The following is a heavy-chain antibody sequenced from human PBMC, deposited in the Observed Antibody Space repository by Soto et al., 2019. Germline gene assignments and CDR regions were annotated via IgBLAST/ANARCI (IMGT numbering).Heavy chain of an antibody. V-gene: IGHV5-10-1*01. D-gene: IGHD4-17*01. CDR1: GYSFTSYW. CDR2: IDPSDSYT. CDR3: ARLRGSFNGDYGIFDY. Sequence: GESLKISCKGCGYSFTSYWISWVRQMPGKGLEWMGRIDPSDSYTNYSPSFQGHVTISADKSISTAYLQWSSLKASDTAMYYCARLRGSFNGDYGIFDYWGQGTLVTVSS. J-gene: IGHJ4*02.